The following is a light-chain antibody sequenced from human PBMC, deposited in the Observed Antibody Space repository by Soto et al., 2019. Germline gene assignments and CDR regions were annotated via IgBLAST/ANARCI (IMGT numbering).Light chain of an antibody. CDR3: AAWDDSLSGLV. CDR2: RNN. CDR1: SSNIGRNY. V-gene: IGLV1-47*01. Sequence: QSALTQPPSASGTPGQRVTISCSGSSSNIGRNYVYWYQQLPGTAPKLLIYRNNQRPSGVPDRFSGSKSGTSASLAISGLRSEDEADYYCAAWDDSLSGLVFGGGTKVTVL. J-gene: IGLJ2*01.